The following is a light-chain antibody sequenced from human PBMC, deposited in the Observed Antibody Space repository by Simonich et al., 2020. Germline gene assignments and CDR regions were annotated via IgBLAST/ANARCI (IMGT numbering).Light chain of an antibody. V-gene: IGKV3-20*01. CDR3: QQFNSYPLT. CDR1: QSVSSSN. Sequence: EIVLTQSPGTLSLSPGERATLPCRASQSVSSSNLAWYQQKPGQAPRLLIYGASSRATGIPDRFSGSGSGTDFTLTISSLQPEDFATYYCQQFNSYPLTFGGGTKVEIK. CDR2: GAS. J-gene: IGKJ4*01.